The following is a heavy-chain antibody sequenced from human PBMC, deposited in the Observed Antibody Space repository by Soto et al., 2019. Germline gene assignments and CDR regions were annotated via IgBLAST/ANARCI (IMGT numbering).Heavy chain of an antibody. V-gene: IGHV1-8*01. Sequence: ASVKVSCKASGYTFTSYDINWVRQATGQGLEWMGWMNPNSGNTGYAQKFQGRVTMTRNTSISTAYMELSSLRSEDTAVYYCARVDEYSSLWYYYYYGDVGGKGTRVTV. J-gene: IGHJ6*03. CDR2: MNPNSGNT. CDR3: ARVDEYSSLWYYYYYGDV. D-gene: IGHD6-6*01. CDR1: GYTFTSYD.